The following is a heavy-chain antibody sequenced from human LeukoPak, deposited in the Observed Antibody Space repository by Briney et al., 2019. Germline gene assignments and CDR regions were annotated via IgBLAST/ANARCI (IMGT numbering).Heavy chain of an antibody. D-gene: IGHD3-3*01. Sequence: GGSLRLSCAASGFTFSSYAMSWVRQARGKGLEWVSAVRGSGGSTYYADSVKGRFTISGDNSKNTLYLQMNSLRAEDTAVYYCAKSGRDFGVVIPYYYYYYMDVWGKGTTVTVSS. CDR1: GFTFSSYA. J-gene: IGHJ6*03. V-gene: IGHV3-23*01. CDR2: VRGSGGST. CDR3: AKSGRDFGVVIPYYYYYYMDV.